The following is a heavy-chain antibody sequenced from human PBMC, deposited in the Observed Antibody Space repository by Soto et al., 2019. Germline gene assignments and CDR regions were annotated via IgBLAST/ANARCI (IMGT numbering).Heavy chain of an antibody. Sequence: QVQLVESGGGVVQPGRSLRLSCAASGFTFSSYAMHWVRQAPGKGLEWVAVISYDGSNKYYADSVKGRFTISRDNSKNTLYLQMNSLRAEDTAVYYCATVRYSSGHPGGMDVWGQGTTVTVSS. J-gene: IGHJ6*02. V-gene: IGHV3-30-3*01. D-gene: IGHD6-19*01. CDR1: GFTFSSYA. CDR3: ATVRYSSGHPGGMDV. CDR2: ISYDGSNK.